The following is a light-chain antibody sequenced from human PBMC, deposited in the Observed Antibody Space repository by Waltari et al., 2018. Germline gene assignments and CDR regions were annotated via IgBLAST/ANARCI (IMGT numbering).Light chain of an antibody. CDR3: QQGYRIPLA. Sequence: DIQIPQSPSSLSASVGDRVPITCRASQSINTYLNWYQRKPGEAPKLLIYGASTLESGVPSRFSGSGSGTDFTLTISSLQPEDFATYYCQQGYRIPLAFGPGAKVEMK. CDR2: GAS. CDR1: QSINTY. J-gene: IGKJ3*01. V-gene: IGKV1-39*01.